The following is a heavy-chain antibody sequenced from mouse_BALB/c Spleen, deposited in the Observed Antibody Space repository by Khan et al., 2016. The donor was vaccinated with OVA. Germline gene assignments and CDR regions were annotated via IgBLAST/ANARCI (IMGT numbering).Heavy chain of an antibody. J-gene: IGHJ1*01. CDR2: IDPYYGGI. Sequence: VQLKESGPELEKPGASVKISCKASGYSFTGYNMNWVKQSNGKSLEWIGNIDPYYGGISYNQKFKGKATLTVDKSSSTAYMQLKSLTSEDAAVYYCARSTWYFDVWGAGTTVTVSS. CDR1: GYSFTGYN. CDR3: ARSTWYFDV. V-gene: IGHV1-39*01.